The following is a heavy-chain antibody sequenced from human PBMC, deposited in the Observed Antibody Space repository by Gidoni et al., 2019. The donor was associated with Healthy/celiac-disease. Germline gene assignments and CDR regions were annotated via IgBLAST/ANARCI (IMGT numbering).Heavy chain of an antibody. CDR1: GFTFSSYG. V-gene: IGHV3-33*01. Sequence: QVQLVESGGGVVQPGRSLRLSCAASGFTFSSYGMHWVRQAPGKGLEWVAVIWYDGSNKYYADSVKGRFTISRDNSKNTLYLQMNSLRAEDTAVYYCARGSHYYDSSGYPTLDYWGQGTLVTVSS. D-gene: IGHD3-22*01. CDR2: IWYDGSNK. CDR3: ARGSHYYDSSGYPTLDY. J-gene: IGHJ4*02.